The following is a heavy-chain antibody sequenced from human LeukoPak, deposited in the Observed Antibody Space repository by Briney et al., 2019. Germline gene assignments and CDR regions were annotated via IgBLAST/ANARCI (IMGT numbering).Heavy chain of an antibody. V-gene: IGHV4-61*02. J-gene: IGHJ6*03. CDR2: IYTSGST. CDR3: ARAEYYDILTGPVYYYYYYMDV. CDR1: GGSISSGSYY. Sequence: SETLSLTCTVSGGSISSGSYYWSWIRQPAGKGLEWIGRIYTSGSTNYTPSLKSRVTISVDTSKNQFSLKLSSVTAADTAVYYCARAEYYDILTGPVYYYYYYMDVWGKGTTVTVSS. D-gene: IGHD3-9*01.